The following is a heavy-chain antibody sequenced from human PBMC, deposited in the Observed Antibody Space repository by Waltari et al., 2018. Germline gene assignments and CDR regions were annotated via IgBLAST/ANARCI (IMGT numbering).Heavy chain of an antibody. CDR1: GYSISSGYY. J-gene: IGHJ4*02. V-gene: IGHV4-38-2*01. D-gene: IGHD6-19*01. CDR3: ARYKKGIAVAGTPLEDTYYFDY. Sequence: QVQLQESGPGLVTPSETLSLTCAVSGYSISSGYYWGWIRQPPGQGLEWIGSIYPSGSTYYNPSLKSRVTISVDTSKNQFSLKLSSVTAADTAVYYCARYKKGIAVAGTPLEDTYYFDYWGQGTLVTVSS. CDR2: IYPSGST.